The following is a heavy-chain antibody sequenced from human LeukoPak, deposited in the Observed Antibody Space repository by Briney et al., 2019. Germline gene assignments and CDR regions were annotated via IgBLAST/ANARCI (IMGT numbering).Heavy chain of an antibody. CDR1: GGTFSSYA. J-gene: IGHJ4*02. Sequence: SVKVSCKASGGTFSSYAISWVRQAPGQGLEWMGRIITLFGTANYAQKFQGRVSITTDESTSTAYMDLSSLRSEDTAVYYCAGSDRANYCDTSGLFDYWGQGTPVTVSS. CDR2: IITLFGTA. V-gene: IGHV1-69*05. CDR3: AGSDRANYCDTSGLFDY. D-gene: IGHD3-22*01.